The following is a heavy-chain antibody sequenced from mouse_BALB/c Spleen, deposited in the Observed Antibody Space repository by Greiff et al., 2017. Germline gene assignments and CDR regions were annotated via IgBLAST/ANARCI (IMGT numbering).Heavy chain of an antibody. CDR1: GYTFTSYW. CDR3: ARENYYGSRAFAY. J-gene: IGHJ3*01. D-gene: IGHD1-1*01. Sequence: VQLQQSGAELARPGASVKLSCKASGYTFTSYWMQWVKQRPGQGLEWIGAIYPGDGDTRYTQKFKGKATLTADKSSSTAYMQLSSLASEDSAVYYCARENYYGSRAFAYWGQGTLVTVSA. CDR2: IYPGDGDT. V-gene: IGHV1-87*01.